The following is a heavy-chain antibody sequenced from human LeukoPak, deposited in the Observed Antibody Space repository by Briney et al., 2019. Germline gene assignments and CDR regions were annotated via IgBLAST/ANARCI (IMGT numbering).Heavy chain of an antibody. CDR3: ARGPGRSTWPVYFDF. CDR1: GYTFTSYD. V-gene: IGHV1-8*01. J-gene: IGHJ4*02. Sequence: ASVTVSCTASGYTFTSYDINWVRQATGHRLEWMGWMNPNSGNTGYAQKFQGRVTMTRSTSISTAYMELSSLRSEDTAVYYCARGPGRSTWPVYFDFWGQGTLVTVSS. CDR2: MNPNSGNT. D-gene: IGHD1-26*01.